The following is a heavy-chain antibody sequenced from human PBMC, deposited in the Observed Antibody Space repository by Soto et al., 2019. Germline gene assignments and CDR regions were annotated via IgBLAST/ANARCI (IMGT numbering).Heavy chain of an antibody. CDR3: ARRPGWATSTCFDC. V-gene: IGHV5-51*01. D-gene: IGHD6-19*01. CDR2: IYPGDSDV. Sequence: PGESLKISCKASGYTFSSYRIGWVRQMPGKGLERMGVIYPGDSDVRYSPSFQGQVTISVDKSVSTVYLQWSSLKASHTAMYYCARRPGWATSTCFDCWGQGTLVTVS. J-gene: IGHJ4*02. CDR1: GYTFSSYR.